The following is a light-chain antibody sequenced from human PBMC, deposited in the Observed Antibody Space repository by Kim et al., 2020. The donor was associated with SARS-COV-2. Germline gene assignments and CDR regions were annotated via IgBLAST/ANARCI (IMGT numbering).Light chain of an antibody. J-gene: IGLJ3*02. V-gene: IGLV2-14*01. Sequence: QSALTQPASVSGSPGQSITISCTGTSSDVGAYNYVSWYQQHPGKAPKVMIYDVTQRPSGVSDRLSGSKSGNTASLTISGLQAEDEADYYCSSYTTSSTWVFGGGTKVTVL. CDR2: DVT. CDR3: SSYTTSSTWV. CDR1: SSDVGAYNY.